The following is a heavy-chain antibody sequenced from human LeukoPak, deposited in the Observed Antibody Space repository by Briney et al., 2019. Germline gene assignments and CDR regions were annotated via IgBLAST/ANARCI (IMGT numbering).Heavy chain of an antibody. V-gene: IGHV4-39*01. J-gene: IGHJ3*02. Sequence: SETLSLTCTVSGGSISSSSYYWGWIRQPPGKGLEWIGSIYYSGSTYYNPSLKSRVTISVDTSKNQFSLKLSSVTAADTAVYYCARHEFLEWLDAFDIWGQGTMVTVSS. CDR2: IYYSGST. D-gene: IGHD3-3*01. CDR3: ARHEFLEWLDAFDI. CDR1: GGSISSSSYY.